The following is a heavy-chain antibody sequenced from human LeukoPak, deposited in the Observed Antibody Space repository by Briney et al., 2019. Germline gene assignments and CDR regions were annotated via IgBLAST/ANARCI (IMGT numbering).Heavy chain of an antibody. D-gene: IGHD3-22*01. V-gene: IGHV3-48*01. CDR1: GFTFSSYS. Sequence: QAGGSLRLSCAASGFTFSSYSMNWVRQAPGKGLEWVSYISSSSSTIYYADSVKGRSTISRDNAKNSLYLQMNSLRAEDTAVYYCARDYYYDSSGYYHGIFDYWGQGTLVTVSS. CDR3: ARDYYYDSSGYYHGIFDY. CDR2: ISSSSSTI. J-gene: IGHJ4*02.